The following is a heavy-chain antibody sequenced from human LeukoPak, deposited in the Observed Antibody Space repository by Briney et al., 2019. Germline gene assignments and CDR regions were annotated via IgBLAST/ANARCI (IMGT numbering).Heavy chain of an antibody. D-gene: IGHD2-2*01. Sequence: ASVKVSCKASGYTFTSYGISWVRQAPGQGLEWMGWISAYNGNTNYAQKLQGRVTMTTGTSTSTAYMELRSLRSDDTAVYYCARGSTSVRDYYYYGMDVWGKGTTVTVSS. CDR2: ISAYNGNT. V-gene: IGHV1-18*04. J-gene: IGHJ6*04. CDR3: ARGSTSVRDYYYYGMDV. CDR1: GYTFTSYG.